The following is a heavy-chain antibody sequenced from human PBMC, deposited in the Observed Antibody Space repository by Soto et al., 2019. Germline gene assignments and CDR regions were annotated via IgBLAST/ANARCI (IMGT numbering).Heavy chain of an antibody. CDR3: ARVGDDYSNYGVNYYYYGMDV. D-gene: IGHD4-4*01. Sequence: GGSLRLSCAASGFTFSSYDMHWVRQATGKGLERVSAIGTAGDTYYPGSVKGRFTISRENAKNSLYLQMNSLRAEDTAVYYCARVGDDYSNYGVNYYYYGMDVWGQGTTVTVSS. V-gene: IGHV3-13*01. J-gene: IGHJ6*02. CDR2: IGTAGDT. CDR1: GFTFSSYD.